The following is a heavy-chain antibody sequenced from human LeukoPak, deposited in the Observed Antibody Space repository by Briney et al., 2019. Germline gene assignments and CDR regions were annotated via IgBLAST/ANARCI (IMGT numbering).Heavy chain of an antibody. J-gene: IGHJ4*02. D-gene: IGHD6-19*01. V-gene: IGHV3-23*01. Sequence: GGSLRLSCAASGFTFSSYSMNWVRQAPGKGLEWVSGISGGGGSTFYADSVKGRFTISRDNSKNTLYLQVNSLRAEDTAVYYCVNLYSSNYWGQGTLVTVSS. CDR3: VNLYSSNY. CDR2: ISGGGGST. CDR1: GFTFSSYS.